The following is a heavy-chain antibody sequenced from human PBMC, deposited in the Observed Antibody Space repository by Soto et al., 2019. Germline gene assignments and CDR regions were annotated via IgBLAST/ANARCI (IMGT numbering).Heavy chain of an antibody. J-gene: IGHJ4*02. V-gene: IGHV1-18*01. CDR2: ISAYNGNT. Sequence: ASVKVFCKASGYTFTSYGISWVRQAPGQGLEWMGWISAYNGNTNYAQKLQGRVTMTTDTSTSTAYMELRSLRSYDTAVYYCARDLSTKSPYDYWGQGTLVTVSS. CDR1: GYTFTSYG. CDR3: ARDLSTKSPYDY. D-gene: IGHD1-1*01.